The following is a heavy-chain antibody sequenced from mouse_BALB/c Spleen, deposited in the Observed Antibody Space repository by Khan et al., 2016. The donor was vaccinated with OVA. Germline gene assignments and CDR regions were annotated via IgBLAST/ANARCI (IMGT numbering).Heavy chain of an antibody. J-gene: IGHJ2*01. CDR1: GYSFTGYF. V-gene: IGHV1-20*02. D-gene: IGHD1-1*01. CDR3: TRSYRSDFDY. CDR2: INPHIGES. Sequence: VQLQQSGPELVRPGASVKISCKASGYSFTGYFMNWVMQSHGKSLEWIGRINPHIGESFYNQRFKDKATLTVDESSSTAHLELRSLASEDSAFYCCTRSYRSDFDYWGQGTTLTVSS.